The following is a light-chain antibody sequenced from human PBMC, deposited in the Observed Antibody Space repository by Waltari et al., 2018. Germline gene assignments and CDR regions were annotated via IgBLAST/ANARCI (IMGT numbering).Light chain of an antibody. CDR1: SSDVGGYNY. J-gene: IGLJ2*01. Sequence: QSALTQPPSASGSPGQSVTISCTGTSSDVGGYNYVSWYQQHPGKAPKLMIHEVSKRPSGVPDRFSGSKSDNTASLTVSGLQAEDEADYYCSSYAGSNVVFGGGTKLTVI. CDR3: SSYAGSNVV. CDR2: EVS. V-gene: IGLV2-8*01.